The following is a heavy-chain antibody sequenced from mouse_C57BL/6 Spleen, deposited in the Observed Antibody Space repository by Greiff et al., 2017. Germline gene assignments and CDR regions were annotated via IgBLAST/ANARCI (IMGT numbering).Heavy chain of an antibody. D-gene: IGHD2-4*01. CDR1: GYTFTNYE. Sequence: QVQLQQSGAELVRPGASVTLSCKASGYTFTNYEMHWVKQTPVHGLEWIGAIDPATGGTAYNQKFKGKAILTADKSSSTAYMELRSLTSEDSAVYYCARSGIGIYYDYEAYYFDDWGQGTTLTVSS. CDR2: IDPATGGT. CDR3: ARSGIGIYYDYEAYYFDD. J-gene: IGHJ2*01. V-gene: IGHV1-15*01.